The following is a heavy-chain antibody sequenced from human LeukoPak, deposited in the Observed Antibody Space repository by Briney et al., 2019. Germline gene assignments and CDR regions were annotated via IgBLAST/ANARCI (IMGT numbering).Heavy chain of an antibody. V-gene: IGHV1-46*01. J-gene: IGHJ6*02. CDR1: GYTFTSYY. CDR3: ARDPGGLDYYYYGMDV. Sequence: ASVKVSCKASGYTFTSYYMHWVRQAPGQGLEWMGIINPSGGSTSYAQKFQGRVTMTRDTSTSTVYMELSSLRSEDTAVYYCARDPGGLDYYYYGMDVWGRGTTVTDSS. CDR2: INPSGGST. D-gene: IGHD4-23*01.